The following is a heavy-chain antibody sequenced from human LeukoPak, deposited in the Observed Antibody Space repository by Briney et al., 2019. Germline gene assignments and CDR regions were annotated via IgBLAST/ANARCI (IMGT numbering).Heavy chain of an antibody. Sequence: GGSLRLSCAASGFTFSSYAMSWVRQAPGKGLEWVSAISGSGGSTYYADSVKGRFTISRDNSKNTLYLQMNSLRAEDTAVYYCAKDQELWFGDPEINWFDPWGQGTLVTVSS. D-gene: IGHD3-10*01. CDR3: AKDQELWFGDPEINWFDP. CDR1: GFTFSSYA. CDR2: ISGSGGST. J-gene: IGHJ5*02. V-gene: IGHV3-23*01.